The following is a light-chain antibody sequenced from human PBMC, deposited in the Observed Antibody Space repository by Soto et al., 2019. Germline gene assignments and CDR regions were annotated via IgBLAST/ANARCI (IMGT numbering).Light chain of an antibody. Sequence: EIVLTQSPATLSLSPGERATLSCRASQSVSSYLAWYQRKPGQAPRLLIYGASSRATGIPDRFSGSGSGTDFTLTISRLEPEDFAVYYCQQYGSSPLWTFGQGTKVDIK. J-gene: IGKJ1*01. CDR3: QQYGSSPLWT. CDR1: QSVSSY. CDR2: GAS. V-gene: IGKV3-20*01.